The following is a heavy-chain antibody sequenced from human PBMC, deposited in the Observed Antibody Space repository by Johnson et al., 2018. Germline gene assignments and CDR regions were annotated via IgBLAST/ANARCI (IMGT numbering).Heavy chain of an antibody. J-gene: IGHJ6*03. CDR2: IGTAGDT. CDR1: GFIFSSYD. CDR3: ARFPGGSGSYYFYMDV. Sequence: VQLVQSGGGLVQXGGSLRLSCAPSGFIFSSYDMHWVRQATGKGLEWVSAIGTAGDTYYAGSVKGRFTVPRENAKNSLYLQMNSLRAGDTAVYYWARFPGGSGSYYFYMDVWGKGTTVTVSS. D-gene: IGHD3-10*01. V-gene: IGHV3-13*01.